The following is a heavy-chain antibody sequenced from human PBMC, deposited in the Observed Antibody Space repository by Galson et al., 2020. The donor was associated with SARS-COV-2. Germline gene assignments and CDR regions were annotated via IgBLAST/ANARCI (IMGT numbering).Heavy chain of an antibody. CDR2: IYTSGST. CDR1: GGSISSYY. CDR3: ANELWGAPGDYYGPDYYYGMDV. Sequence: SETLSLTCTVSGGSISSYYWSWIRQPAGKGLEWIGRIYTSGSTNYNPSLKSRVTMSVDTSKNQFSLKLSSVTAADTAVYYCANELWGAPGDYYGPDYYYGMDVWGQGTTVTVSS. V-gene: IGHV4-4*07. J-gene: IGHJ6*02. D-gene: IGHD3-10*01.